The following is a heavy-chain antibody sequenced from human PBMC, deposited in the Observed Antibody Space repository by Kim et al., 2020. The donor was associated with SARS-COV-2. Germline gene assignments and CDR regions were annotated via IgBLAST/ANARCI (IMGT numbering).Heavy chain of an antibody. CDR1: GYTFTSFA. V-gene: IGHV1-3*01. J-gene: IGHJ5*02. CDR3: ARDGYYGSGNNWFYP. D-gene: IGHD3-10*01. CDR2: INAGNGNT. Sequence: ASVKVSCKASGYTFTSFAMHWVRQAPGQRLEWMGWINAGNGNTIYSQKFQGRVTITRDTSASTAYMELSSLRSEDTAVYYCARDGYYGSGNNWFYPWGQGTLVTVSS.